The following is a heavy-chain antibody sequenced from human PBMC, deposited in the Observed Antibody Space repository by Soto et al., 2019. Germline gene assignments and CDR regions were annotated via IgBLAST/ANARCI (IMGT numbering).Heavy chain of an antibody. CDR2: IIPIFGTA. CDR1: GCTFSRHG. Sequence: ASLEVSCKSSGCTFSRHGIRWVRQALGKGLEWMGGIIPIFGTANYAQKFQGRVTITADESTSTAYMELSSLRSEDTAVYYCARTPPGYSSGWYRYWGQGTLVTVSS. V-gene: IGHV1-69*01. J-gene: IGHJ4*02. CDR3: ARTPPGYSSGWYRY. D-gene: IGHD6-19*01.